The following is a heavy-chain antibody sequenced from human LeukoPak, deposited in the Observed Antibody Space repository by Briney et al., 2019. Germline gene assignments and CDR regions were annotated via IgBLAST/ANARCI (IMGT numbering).Heavy chain of an antibody. Sequence: ASVKVSCKASGGTFSSYAISWVRQAPGQGLEWMGGIIPIFGTANYAQKFQGRVTITADESTSTAYMELGSLRSEDTAVYYCARSVTNTIFGWFDPWGQGTLVTVSS. CDR3: ARSVTNTIFGWFDP. D-gene: IGHD3-3*01. J-gene: IGHJ5*02. CDR2: IIPIFGTA. CDR1: GGTFSSYA. V-gene: IGHV1-69*13.